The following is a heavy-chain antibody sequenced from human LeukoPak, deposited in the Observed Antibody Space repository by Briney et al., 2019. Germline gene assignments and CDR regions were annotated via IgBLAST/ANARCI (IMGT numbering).Heavy chain of an antibody. CDR3: ARRGTKELLWFGDDNWFDP. CDR1: GGSISSSSYY. CDR2: IYYSGST. J-gene: IGHJ5*02. Sequence: SETLSLTCTVSGGSISSSSYYWGWIRQPPGKGLEWIGSIYYSGSTYYNPSLKSRVTISVDTSNNQFSLKLSSVTAADTAVYYCARRGTKELLWFGDDNWFDPWGQGTLVTVSS. D-gene: IGHD3-10*01. V-gene: IGHV4-39*01.